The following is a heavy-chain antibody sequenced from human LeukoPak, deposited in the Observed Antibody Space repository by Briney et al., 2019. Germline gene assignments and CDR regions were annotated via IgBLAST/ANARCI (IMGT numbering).Heavy chain of an antibody. Sequence: VGSLRLSCAASGFTFSSYAMSWVRQAPGKGLEWVSIISGSGGSTYYADSVQGRFTISRDNSKNTLYLQMNSLRAEDTAVYYCAKDLTPSQLVPLFDYWGQGTRVTSPS. D-gene: IGHD6-13*01. V-gene: IGHV3-23*01. J-gene: IGHJ4*02. CDR3: AKDLTPSQLVPLFDY. CDR1: GFTFSSYA. CDR2: ISGSGGST.